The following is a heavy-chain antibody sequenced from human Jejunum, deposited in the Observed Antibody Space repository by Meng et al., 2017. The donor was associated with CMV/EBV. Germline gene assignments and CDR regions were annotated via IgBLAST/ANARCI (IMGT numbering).Heavy chain of an antibody. CDR2: TSVHNKNS. J-gene: IGHJ4*02. V-gene: IGHV1-18*01. CDR3: AKYGDYSYQRPGPFDS. D-gene: IGHD1-1*01. CDR1: SPLPDRG. Sequence: SPLPDRGTSAVPRPPGEGLQWIGWTSVHNKNSKYAQTFQDRVTMTTDTSTTTAYMDLSSLRSEDTAIYYCAKYGDYSYQRPGPFDSWGQGTLVTVSS.